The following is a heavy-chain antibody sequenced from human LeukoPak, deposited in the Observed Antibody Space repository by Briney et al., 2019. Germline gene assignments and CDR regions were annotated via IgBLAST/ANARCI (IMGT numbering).Heavy chain of an antibody. CDR2: VFSSGPT. J-gene: IGHJ4*02. Sequence: PGGSLRLSCAASGFNVSNNYMNWVRQAPGKGLEWVSVVFSSGPTYYADSVKGRFTISRDTSKNALYLQMNSQRAEDTAVYYCAISGLGFGEFRGLDYWGQGTLVTVSS. D-gene: IGHD3-10*01. V-gene: IGHV3-53*01. CDR1: GFNVSNNY. CDR3: AISGLGFGEFRGLDY.